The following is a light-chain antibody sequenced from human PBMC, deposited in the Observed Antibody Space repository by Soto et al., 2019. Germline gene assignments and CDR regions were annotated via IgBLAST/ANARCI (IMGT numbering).Light chain of an antibody. Sequence: QSVLTQPPSVSGAPGQRVTISCTGSSSNIGAGYDVHWYQQLPGTAPKLLIYVNTNRPSGVPDRFSGSKSGTSASLAITGLLAEDEADYYCQSYDSRLSVVFGGGTKLTVL. CDR2: VNT. CDR1: SSNIGAGYD. V-gene: IGLV1-40*01. J-gene: IGLJ2*01. CDR3: QSYDSRLSVV.